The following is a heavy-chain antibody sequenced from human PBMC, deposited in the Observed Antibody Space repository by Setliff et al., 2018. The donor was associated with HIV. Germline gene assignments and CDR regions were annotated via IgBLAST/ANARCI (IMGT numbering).Heavy chain of an antibody. CDR3: ARDHELGAFDL. CDR2: IYHTGTT. D-gene: IGHD1-26*01. J-gene: IGHJ3*01. Sequence: PSETLSLTCRVSGMSVSGYYWSWIRQSPGKGLEWIGYIYHTGTTSYNPSLKSRVTIQIDRSNNHFSLHLRSATTADTAVYFCARDHELGAFDLWGQGTMVT. V-gene: IGHV4-59*02. CDR1: GMSVSGYY.